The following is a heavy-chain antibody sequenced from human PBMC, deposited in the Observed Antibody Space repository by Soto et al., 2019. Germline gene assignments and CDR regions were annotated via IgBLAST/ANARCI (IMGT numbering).Heavy chain of an antibody. D-gene: IGHD2-15*01. J-gene: IGHJ4*02. V-gene: IGHV3-74*01. CDR3: AREGTRTGWPFDS. Sequence: EVQLVESGGGLVQPGGSLRLSCAASGFTFTSHWMHWVRQAPGKGLVWVSRIKSDGSGTIYADSVKGRFTISRDNAKNALYLQMNSLRADDTAVYYWAREGTRTGWPFDSWGQGTLVTVSS. CDR1: GFTFTSHW. CDR2: IKSDGSGT.